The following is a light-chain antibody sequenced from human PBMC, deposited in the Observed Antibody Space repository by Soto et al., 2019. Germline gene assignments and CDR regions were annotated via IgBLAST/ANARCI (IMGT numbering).Light chain of an antibody. CDR2: GAS. CDR3: QRYDSWPFT. Sequence: IVLTQSPATRSVSPGERATLSCGASQSDSSDLAWYQQKPGQAPRLLIYGASTRATDVPARFSGSGTGTEFTLTISSLQSEDSAIYYCQRYDSWPFTFGPGSKVHFK. CDR1: QSDSSD. J-gene: IGKJ3*01. V-gene: IGKV3-15*01.